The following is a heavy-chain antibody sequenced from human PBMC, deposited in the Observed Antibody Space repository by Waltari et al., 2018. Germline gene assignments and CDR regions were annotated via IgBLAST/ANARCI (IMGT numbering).Heavy chain of an antibody. CDR1: GSFFITYW. CDR3: ARDRGYLVHDY. V-gene: IGHV3-7*01. CDR2: INEDGSET. D-gene: IGHD1-26*01. J-gene: IGHJ4*02. Sequence: EVQLVESGGGSVQPGGSLRPYCSVFGSFFITYWMNWVRQAPGKGLEWVGSINEDGSETYYADSVKGRFTISRDNGKTSLYLQMNSLRSEDTAVYYCARDRGYLVHDYWGQGTLVTVSA.